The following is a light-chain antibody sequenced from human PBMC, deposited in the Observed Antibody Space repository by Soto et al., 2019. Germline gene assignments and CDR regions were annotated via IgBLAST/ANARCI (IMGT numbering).Light chain of an antibody. CDR3: QQYHKWPPIT. Sequence: EVVMTQSPCTLSVSLGESATLSCRASQSVDGYLAWYQQKPGQALRLLIYGASTRATGVTARFRGGGSGTEFTLTISSLQSEDSAVYYCQQYHKWPPITFGQGTRLEIK. V-gene: IGKV3-15*01. CDR2: GAS. CDR1: QSVDGY. J-gene: IGKJ5*01.